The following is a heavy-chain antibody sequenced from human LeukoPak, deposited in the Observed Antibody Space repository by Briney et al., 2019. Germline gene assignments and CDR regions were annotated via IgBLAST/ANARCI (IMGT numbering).Heavy chain of an antibody. D-gene: IGHD7-27*01. CDR2: IIPIFGTA. CDR1: GGTFSSYA. CDR3: ATVANWGSRNYFDY. Sequence: SVKVSCKASGGTFSSYAISWVRQAPGQGLEWMGGIIPIFGTANYAQKFQGRVTITADESTSAAYMELSSLRSEDTAVYYCATVANWGSRNYFDYWGQGTLVTVSS. J-gene: IGHJ4*02. V-gene: IGHV1-69*01.